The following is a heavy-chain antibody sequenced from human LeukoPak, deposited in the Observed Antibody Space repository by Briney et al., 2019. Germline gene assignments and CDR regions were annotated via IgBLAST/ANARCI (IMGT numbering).Heavy chain of an antibody. V-gene: IGHV1-18*01. D-gene: IGHD2-2*01. CDR1: GYTFTSYG. Sequence: GASVKVSCKASGYTFTSYGISWVRQAPGQGLEWMGWISAYNGNTNYAQKLQGRVTMTTDTSTSTAYMELRSLRSDDTAVYYCARDPGYCSSNSCKYNWFDPWGQGTLVTVSS. CDR3: ARDPGYCSSNSCKYNWFDP. J-gene: IGHJ5*02. CDR2: ISAYNGNT.